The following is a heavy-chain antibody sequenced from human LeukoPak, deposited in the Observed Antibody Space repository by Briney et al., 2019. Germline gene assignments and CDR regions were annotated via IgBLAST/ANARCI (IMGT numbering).Heavy chain of an antibody. CDR1: GGSFSGYY. CDR3: ARGRNNWNCPLDY. CDR2: INHSGST. V-gene: IGHV4-34*01. J-gene: IGHJ4*02. D-gene: IGHD1-7*01. Sequence: RASETLSLTCAVYGGSFSGYYWSWIRQPPGKGLEWIGEINHSGSTNYNPPLKSRVTISVDTSKNQFSLKLSSVTAADTAVYYCARGRNNWNCPLDYWGQGTLVTVSS.